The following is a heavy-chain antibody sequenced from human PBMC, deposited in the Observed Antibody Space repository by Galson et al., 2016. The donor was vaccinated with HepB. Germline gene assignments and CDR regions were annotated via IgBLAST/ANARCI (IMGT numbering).Heavy chain of an antibody. Sequence: SLRLSCAASGFTFSNYGMTWVRQAPGKGLEVVSSISRSGDSTDNADSVKGRFTISRGNSKNTLSLQMNSLTADDTAIYYCVQGSTAPAVWGKGTTVTVSS. V-gene: IGHV3-23*01. CDR1: GFTFSNYG. D-gene: IGHD1-26*01. CDR2: ISRSGDST. J-gene: IGHJ6*04. CDR3: VQGSTAPAV.